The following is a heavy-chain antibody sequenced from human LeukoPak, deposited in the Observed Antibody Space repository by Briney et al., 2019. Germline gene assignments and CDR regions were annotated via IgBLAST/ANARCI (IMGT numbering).Heavy chain of an antibody. J-gene: IGHJ4*02. Sequence: GGSLRLSCAASGFTFSSYGMSWARQAPGKGLEWVSVISGSGGTTYYADSVRGRFTISRDNSENTLYLQMSSLRAEDTAVYHCAKGGGSYYYYFDYWGQGTLVTVSA. CDR3: AKGGGSYYYYFDY. CDR2: ISGSGGTT. D-gene: IGHD1-26*01. CDR1: GFTFSSYG. V-gene: IGHV3-23*01.